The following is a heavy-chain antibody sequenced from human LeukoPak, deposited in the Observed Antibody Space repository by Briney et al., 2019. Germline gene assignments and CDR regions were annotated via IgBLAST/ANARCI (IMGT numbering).Heavy chain of an antibody. CDR1: GYTFTSYG. CDR3: ATSAEWFGELFY. D-gene: IGHD3-10*01. V-gene: IGHV1-18*01. Sequence: ASVKVSCKASGYTFTSYGISWVRQAPGQGLEWMGWISAYNGNTNYAQKLQGRVTMTRDTSTSTVYMELSSLRSEDTAVYYCATSAEWFGELFYWGQGTLVTVSS. J-gene: IGHJ4*02. CDR2: ISAYNGNT.